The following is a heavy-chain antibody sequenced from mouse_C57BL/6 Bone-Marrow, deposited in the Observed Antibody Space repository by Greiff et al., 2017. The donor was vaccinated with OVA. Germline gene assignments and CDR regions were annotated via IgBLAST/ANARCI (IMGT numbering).Heavy chain of an antibody. D-gene: IGHD3-2*02. CDR1: GYTFTGYW. Sequence: QVQLQQSGAELMKPGASVKLSCKATGYTFTGYWIEWVKQRPGHGLEWIGELLPGSGSTNYNEKFKGKATFTADTSSNTAYMQLSSQTTEDCAIYYCARKGDDFSGGYWGQGTTLTVSS. J-gene: IGHJ2*01. V-gene: IGHV1-9*01. CDR2: LLPGSGST. CDR3: ARKGDDFSGGY.